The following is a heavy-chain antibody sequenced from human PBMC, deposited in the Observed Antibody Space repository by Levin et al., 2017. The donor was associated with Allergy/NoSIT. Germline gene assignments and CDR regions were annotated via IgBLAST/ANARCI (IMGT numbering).Heavy chain of an antibody. J-gene: IGHJ4*02. Sequence: GESLKISCAASGFTFSSYGMHWVRQAPGKGLEWVAVIWYDGSNKYYADSVKGRFTISRDNSKNTLYLQMNSLRAEDTAVYYCASSYNWNYGAVDYWGQGTLVTVSS. V-gene: IGHV3-33*01. CDR1: GFTFSSYG. CDR3: ASSYNWNYGAVDY. CDR2: IWYDGSNK. D-gene: IGHD1-7*01.